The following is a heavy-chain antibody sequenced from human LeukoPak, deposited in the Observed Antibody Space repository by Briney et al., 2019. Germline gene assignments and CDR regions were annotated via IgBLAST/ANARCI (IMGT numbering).Heavy chain of an antibody. J-gene: IGHJ6*02. CDR1: GFTFSSYA. Sequence: GGSLRLSCAASGFTFSSYAMHWVRQAPGKGLEYVSAISSNGGSIYYANSVKSRFTISRDNSKNTLYLQMGSLRAEDMAVYYCARDNQRAAAAGYYYYGMDVWGQGTTVTVSS. V-gene: IGHV3-64*01. D-gene: IGHD6-13*01. CDR3: ARDNQRAAAAGYYYYGMDV. CDR2: ISSNGGSI.